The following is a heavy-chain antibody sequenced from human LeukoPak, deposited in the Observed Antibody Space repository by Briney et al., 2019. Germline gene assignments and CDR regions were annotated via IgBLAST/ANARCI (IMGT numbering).Heavy chain of an antibody. V-gene: IGHV3-7*01. CDR2: IKQDGSEK. CDR1: GFTFSSYW. CDR3: ARDSGDSSGWYPYFDY. Sequence: GGSLRLSCAASGFTFSSYWMSWVGQAPGKGLEWLANIKQDGSEKYYVDSVKGRFTISRDNAKNSLYLQMNSLRAEDTAVYYCARDSGDSSGWYPYFDYWGQGTLVTVSS. D-gene: IGHD6-19*01. J-gene: IGHJ4*02.